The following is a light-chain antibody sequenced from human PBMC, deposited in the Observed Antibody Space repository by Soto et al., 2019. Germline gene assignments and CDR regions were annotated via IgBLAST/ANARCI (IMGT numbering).Light chain of an antibody. CDR1: QAVVYSTSSQSY. J-gene: IGKJ2*01. CDR3: QQYDDTPYT. V-gene: IGKV4-1*01. Sequence: DIVMTQSPDSLAVSLGERATINCKCSQAVVYSTSSQSYLAWYQQKPGQPPKLLIYWASTRESGVPDRFSGRGSGTDFTLTISSLQDEDVAVYYCQQYDDTPYTFGPGTKADIK. CDR2: WAS.